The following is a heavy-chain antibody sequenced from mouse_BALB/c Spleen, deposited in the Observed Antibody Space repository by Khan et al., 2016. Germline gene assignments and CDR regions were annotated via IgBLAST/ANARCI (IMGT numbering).Heavy chain of an antibody. V-gene: IGHV14-3*02. Sequence: VRLQQSGAELVKPGASVKLSCTASGFHIKDTYMHWVRQRPEQGLEWIGRIDPANGHTQYDPKFLVKATITAATSSNTAFLQLSGLTSEDSAVYYCAPLTGTFDYWGQGTALTVSS. CDR3: APLTGTFDY. J-gene: IGHJ2*01. CDR2: IDPANGHT. D-gene: IGHD4-1*01. CDR1: GFHIKDTY.